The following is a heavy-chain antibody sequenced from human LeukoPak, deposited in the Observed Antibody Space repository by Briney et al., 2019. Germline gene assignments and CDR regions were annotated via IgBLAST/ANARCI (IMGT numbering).Heavy chain of an antibody. V-gene: IGHV4-34*01. D-gene: IGHD5-18*01. CDR2: INHSGST. CDR3: ARDNGYSYGYYYYGMDV. Sequence: SETLSLTCAVYGGSFSGYYWSWIRQPPGKGLEWIGEINHSGSTNYNPSLKSRVTISVDTSKNQFSLQLNSVTPEDTAVYYCARDNGYSYGYYYYGMDVWGQGTTVTVSS. CDR1: GGSFSGYY. J-gene: IGHJ6*02.